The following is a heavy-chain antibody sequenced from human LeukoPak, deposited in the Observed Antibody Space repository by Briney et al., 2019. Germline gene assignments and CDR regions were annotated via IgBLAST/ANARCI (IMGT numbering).Heavy chain of an antibody. D-gene: IGHD6-13*01. CDR2: IYSGGST. J-gene: IGHJ3*02. CDR3: ARLQGVAAADDI. V-gene: IGHV3-53*01. CDR1: GFTFSSNY. Sequence: PGGSLRLSCAASGFTFSSNYMSWVRQAPGKGLEWVSVIYSGGSTYYADSVKGRFTISRDNSKNTLDLQMNTLRAEDTAVYYCARLQGVAAADDIWGQGTMVTVSS.